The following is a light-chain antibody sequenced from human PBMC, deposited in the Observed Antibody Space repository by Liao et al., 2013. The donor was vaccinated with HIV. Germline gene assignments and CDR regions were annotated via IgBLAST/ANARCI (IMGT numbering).Light chain of an antibody. Sequence: SYVLTQPPSVSVAPGKTAKITCGGNNIGSKSVHWYQHKPGQAPVLVIHYESDRPSGIPERFSGSNFGNTATLTISRVEAGDEADYYCQVWYIGSDYFGGGTKLTVL. CDR3: QVWYIGSDY. J-gene: IGLJ2*01. CDR2: YES. V-gene: IGLV3-21*04. CDR1: NIGSKS.